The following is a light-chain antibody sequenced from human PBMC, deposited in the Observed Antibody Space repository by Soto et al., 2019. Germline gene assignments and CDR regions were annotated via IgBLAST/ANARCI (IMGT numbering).Light chain of an antibody. CDR2: AAS. V-gene: IGKV3-20*01. CDR1: QSVSSSY. J-gene: IGKJ4*01. Sequence: EIVLTQSPGTLSLSPGERATLSCRASQSVSSSYLAWYQQKPGQAPWLLIYAASSRATGFPDRFSGSGSGTDFTLNTSRLETEDLAVYYCQQYGSSPLTFGGGNKVEIK. CDR3: QQYGSSPLT.